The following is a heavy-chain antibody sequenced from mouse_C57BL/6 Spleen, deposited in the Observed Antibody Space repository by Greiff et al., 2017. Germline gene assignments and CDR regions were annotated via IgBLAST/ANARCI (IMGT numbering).Heavy chain of an antibody. Sequence: DVKLVESGPGLVKPSQSLSLTCSVTGYSITSGYYWNWIRQFPGNKLEWMGYISYDGSNNYNPSLKNRISITRDTSKNQFFLKLNSVTTEDTATYSCARDRVYFDYWGQGTTLTVSS. CDR2: ISYDGSN. CDR1: GYSITSGYY. V-gene: IGHV3-6*01. CDR3: ARDRVYFDY. J-gene: IGHJ2*01.